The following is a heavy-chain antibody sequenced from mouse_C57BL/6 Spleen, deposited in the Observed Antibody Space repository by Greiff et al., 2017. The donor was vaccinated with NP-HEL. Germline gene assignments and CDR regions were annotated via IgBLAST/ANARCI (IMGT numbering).Heavy chain of an antibody. CDR2: INPSTGGT. V-gene: IGHV1-42*01. Sequence: VHVKQSGPELVKPGASVKISCKASGYSFTGYYMNWVKQSPEKSLEWIGEINPSTGGTTYNQKFKAKATLTVDKSSSTAYMQLKSLTSEDSAVYYCASDYEGAWFAYWGQGTLVTVSA. D-gene: IGHD2-4*01. J-gene: IGHJ3*01. CDR3: ASDYEGAWFAY. CDR1: GYSFTGYY.